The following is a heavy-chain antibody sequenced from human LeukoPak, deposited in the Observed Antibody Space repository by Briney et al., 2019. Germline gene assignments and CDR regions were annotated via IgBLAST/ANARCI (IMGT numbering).Heavy chain of an antibody. J-gene: IGHJ4*02. CDR1: GFTVSSNY. V-gene: IGHV3-53*05. CDR2: IYSGGST. CDR3: AREGHSRGYSYDL. Sequence: PGGSLRLSCAASGFTVSSNYMSWVRQAPGKGLQWVSVIYSGGSTYYADSVKGRFTIFRDNSKNTLYLQMNSLRAEDTAVYYCAREGHSRGYSYDLWGQGTLVTVSS. D-gene: IGHD5-18*01.